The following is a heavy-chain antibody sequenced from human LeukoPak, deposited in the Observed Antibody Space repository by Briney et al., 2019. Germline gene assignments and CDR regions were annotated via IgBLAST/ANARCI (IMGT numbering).Heavy chain of an antibody. CDR2: ISGSGGST. J-gene: IGHJ6*03. CDR1: VFTFSSYA. CDR3: ARESRLLSPEQGGGIAARLVAYYYYIDV. D-gene: IGHD6-6*01. Sequence: PGGTLRLSCAASVFTFSSYAMSGVREAPGKGLEWVLAISGSGGSTYYTDSVRGRFTISRDNSKNRLYLQMNSLRAEDAAVFYCARESRLLSPEQGGGIAARLVAYYYYIDVWGEGTTVTVSS. V-gene: IGHV3-23*01.